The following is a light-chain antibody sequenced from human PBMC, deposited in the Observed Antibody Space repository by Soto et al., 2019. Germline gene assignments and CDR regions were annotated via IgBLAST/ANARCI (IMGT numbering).Light chain of an antibody. J-gene: IGKJ1*01. Sequence: IVLTQSPAALSLSPGERATLSCRARQSVSSDLAWYQQKPGQAPRLLIYDASNRATGIPARFSGSGSGTDFTLTISRLEPEDFAVYYCQQYGGSRTFGQGTKVDNK. CDR3: QQYGGSRT. CDR2: DAS. V-gene: IGKV3-11*01. CDR1: QSVSSD.